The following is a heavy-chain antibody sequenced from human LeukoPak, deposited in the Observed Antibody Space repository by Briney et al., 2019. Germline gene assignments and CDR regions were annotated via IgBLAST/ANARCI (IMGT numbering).Heavy chain of an antibody. CDR2: IGQDGTTK. D-gene: IGHD6-13*01. V-gene: IGHV3-30*02. J-gene: IGHJ5*02. Sequence: GGSLRLSCAASGFSFSNSGMHWVRQAPGKGLEWVAFIGQDGTTKYYVDSVKGRFTIPGDNPKNTLYLQMNSLRAEDTAMYYCASKLGSWGQGTLVTVSS. CDR1: GFSFSNSG. CDR3: ASKLGS.